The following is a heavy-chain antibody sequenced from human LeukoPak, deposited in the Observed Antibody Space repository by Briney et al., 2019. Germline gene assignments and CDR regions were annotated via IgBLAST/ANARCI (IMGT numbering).Heavy chain of an antibody. Sequence: SETLSLTCAVYGGSFSGYYWSWIRQPPGKGLEWIGEINHSGSTNYNPSLKSRVTISVDTSKNQFSLKLSSVTAADTAVYYCARGRIVPLERRAYFNYWGQGTLVTVSS. CDR3: ARGRIVPLERRAYFNY. V-gene: IGHV4-34*01. CDR1: GGSFSGYY. CDR2: INHSGST. J-gene: IGHJ4*02. D-gene: IGHD1-1*01.